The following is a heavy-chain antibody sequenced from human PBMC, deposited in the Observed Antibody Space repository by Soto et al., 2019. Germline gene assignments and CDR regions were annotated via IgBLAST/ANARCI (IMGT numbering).Heavy chain of an antibody. CDR2: ISTYTGNT. CDR3: ARGYYYGSGRPTPGGMDV. V-gene: IGHV1-18*01. Sequence: QVHLVQYGAEVKKPGASVKVSCKASSYTFTNSDINWVRQAPGQGFEWMGWISTYTGNTNYAQKLQGRVTMTTDTSTSTAYMELRSLRSDDTAVYYCARGYYYGSGRPTPGGMDVWGQGTTVTVSS. CDR1: SYTFTNSD. J-gene: IGHJ6*02. D-gene: IGHD3-10*01.